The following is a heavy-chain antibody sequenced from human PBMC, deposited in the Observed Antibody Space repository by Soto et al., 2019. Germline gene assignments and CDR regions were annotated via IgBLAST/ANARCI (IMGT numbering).Heavy chain of an antibody. V-gene: IGHV1-69*01. Sequence: QVQLVQSGAEVKKPGSSVKVSCKASGGTFSGYAISWVRQAPGQGLEWMGGIIPIFGTTSYSQKFQGRLTIAADESTSTAYMPLSSLRSEDTAVYYCARDAKGVTTPFDYWGQGTLVTVSS. CDR3: ARDAKGVTTPFDY. J-gene: IGHJ4*02. CDR1: GGTFSGYA. CDR2: IIPIFGTT. D-gene: IGHD2-21*02.